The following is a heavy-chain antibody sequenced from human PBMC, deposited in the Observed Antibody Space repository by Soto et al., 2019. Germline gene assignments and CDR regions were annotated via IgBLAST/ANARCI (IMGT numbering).Heavy chain of an antibody. CDR1: GYTFTSYG. CDR3: ARESPPADY. V-gene: IGHV1-18*01. CDR2: ISAYNGNT. Sequence: QVQLVQSGAEVKKPGASVKVSCKASGYTFTSYGISWVRQAPGQGLEWMGWISAYNGNTNYAQILQGRVTMTTYTATSTASMELRSLRSDDTAGYYRARESPPADYWGQGTLVTVSS. J-gene: IGHJ4*02.